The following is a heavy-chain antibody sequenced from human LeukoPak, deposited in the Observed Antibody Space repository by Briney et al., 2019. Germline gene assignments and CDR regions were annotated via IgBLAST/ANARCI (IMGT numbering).Heavy chain of an antibody. Sequence: GGSLRLSCAASGFTFSSYVMSWVRQAPGKGLEWVSGISGSGGSTYYADSVKGRFTISRDNSKNALYLQMNSLRAEDTAVYYCAKDPSLRHYDYVWGSSPAFDYWGQGTLVTVSS. J-gene: IGHJ4*02. D-gene: IGHD3-16*01. CDR2: ISGSGGST. CDR1: GFTFSSYV. V-gene: IGHV3-23*01. CDR3: AKDPSLRHYDYVWGSSPAFDY.